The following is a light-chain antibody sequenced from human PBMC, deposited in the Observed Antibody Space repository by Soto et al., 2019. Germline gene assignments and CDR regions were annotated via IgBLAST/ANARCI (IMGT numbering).Light chain of an antibody. J-gene: IGKJ3*01. V-gene: IGKV3-20*01. Sequence: EIVLTQSPGTLSLSPGERATLSCRASQSISSSYLAWYQQRPGQAPRLLIFGASYRATGIPDRFSGSGSGTAFTLTISRLEPEDFAVYYCQQYSSSPPEFTFGPGTKVHIK. CDR1: QSISSSY. CDR2: GAS. CDR3: QQYSSSPPEFT.